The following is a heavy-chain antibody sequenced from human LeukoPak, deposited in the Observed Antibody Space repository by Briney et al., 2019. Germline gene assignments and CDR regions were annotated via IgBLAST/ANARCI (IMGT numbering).Heavy chain of an antibody. CDR1: GGSISSDTCY. V-gene: IGHV4-61*02. D-gene: IGHD2-21*01. CDR3: VRERTMVGGADI. Sequence: PSETLSLTCTVSGGSISSDTCYWSWIRQPAGNGLEWIGRMYNSGSTNYNPSLKSRVTISVDTSNNQFSLRLSSVTAADTAVYYCVRERTMVGGADIWGQGTKVTVSS. J-gene: IGHJ3*02. CDR2: MYNSGST.